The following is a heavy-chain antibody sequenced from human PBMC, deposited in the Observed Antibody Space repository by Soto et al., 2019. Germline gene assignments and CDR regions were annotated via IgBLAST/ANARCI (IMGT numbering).Heavy chain of an antibody. CDR1: GFTVSSNY. D-gene: IGHD6-19*01. CDR3: ARVSYSSGYDYYYGMDV. V-gene: IGHV3-53*01. CDR2: IYSGGST. J-gene: IGHJ6*02. Sequence: GGSLRLSCAASGFTVSSNYMSWVRQAPGKGLEWVSVIYSGGSTYYADSVKGRFTISRDNSKNTLYLQMNSLRAKDTAVYYCARVSYSSGYDYYYGMDVWGQGTTVTVSS.